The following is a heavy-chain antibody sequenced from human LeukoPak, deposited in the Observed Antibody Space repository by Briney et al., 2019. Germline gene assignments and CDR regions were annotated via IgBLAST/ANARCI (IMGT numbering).Heavy chain of an antibody. CDR3: ARAEPSSFYYESSALFLGH. CDR2: ISYDGSNK. V-gene: IGHV3-30*03. D-gene: IGHD3-22*01. CDR1: GFTFSDFG. Sequence: PGGSLRLSCAASGFTFSDFGMHWVRQAPGKGLEWVVVISYDGSNKYYAASVKGRFTISRDTSKNTLYLQMNSLRAEDTAVYYCARAEPSSFYYESSALFLGHWGQGTLLTVSS. J-gene: IGHJ1*01.